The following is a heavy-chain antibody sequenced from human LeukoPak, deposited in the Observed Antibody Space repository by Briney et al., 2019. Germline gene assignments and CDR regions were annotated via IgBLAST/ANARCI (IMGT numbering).Heavy chain of an antibody. J-gene: IGHJ4*02. CDR3: ASTWIQLWFNY. CDR2: ISSSSSTI. D-gene: IGHD5-18*01. Sequence: GGSLRLSCAASGFTFSSYSMNWVRQAPGKGLEWVSYISSSSSTIYYADSVKGRFTISRDNAKNSLYLQMNSLRAEDTAVYYCASTWIQLWFNYWGQGTLVTVSS. V-gene: IGHV3-48*04. CDR1: GFTFSSYS.